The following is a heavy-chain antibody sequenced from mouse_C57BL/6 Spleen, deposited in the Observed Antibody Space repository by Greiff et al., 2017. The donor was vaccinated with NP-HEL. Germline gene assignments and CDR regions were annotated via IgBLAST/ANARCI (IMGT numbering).Heavy chain of an antibody. CDR2: IYPGSGNT. Sequence: QVQLQQSGAELVRPGASVKLSCKASGYTFTDSYINWVKQRPGQGLAWIARIYPGSGNTSYNEKFKGKAPLTAEKSSSTAYMQLSSLTSEYSAVYFCARSGYDYDGAMDYWGQGTSVTVSS. CDR3: ARSGYDYDGAMDY. D-gene: IGHD2-4*01. J-gene: IGHJ4*01. V-gene: IGHV1-76*01. CDR1: GYTFTDSY.